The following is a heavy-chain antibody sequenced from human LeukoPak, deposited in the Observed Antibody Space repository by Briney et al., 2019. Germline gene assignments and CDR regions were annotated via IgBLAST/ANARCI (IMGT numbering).Heavy chain of an antibody. CDR1: GYTFTSYD. CDR2: MNPNSGNS. CDR3: ARKGPANYYYYYMDV. V-gene: IGHV1-8*01. J-gene: IGHJ6*03. Sequence: ASVKVSCKASGYTFTSYDINWVRQATGQGLEWMGWMNPNSGNSGYAQKFQGRVTMTRNTSISTAYMELSSLRSEDTAVYFCARKGPANYYYYYMDVWGKGTTVTVSS. D-gene: IGHD2-2*01.